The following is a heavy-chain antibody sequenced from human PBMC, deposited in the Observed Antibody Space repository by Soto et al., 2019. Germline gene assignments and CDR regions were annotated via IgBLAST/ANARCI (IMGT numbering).Heavy chain of an antibody. CDR2: IYAAEGRT. CDR3: ATDQQRGRDEF. Sequence: EVQLLESGGALVQPGGSLRLSCAASGLTFSSYAMNWVRQAPGKGPEWVSVIYAAEGRTHYADSVKGRFIVSVDDSKNILYLQMNILRSDDTAVYYCATDQQRGRDEFWGQGTLVTVSS. CDR1: GLTFSSYA. V-gene: IGHV3-23*01. D-gene: IGHD3-10*01. J-gene: IGHJ4*02.